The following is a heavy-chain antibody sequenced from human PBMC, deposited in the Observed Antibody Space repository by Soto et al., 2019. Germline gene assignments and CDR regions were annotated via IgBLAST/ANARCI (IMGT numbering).Heavy chain of an antibody. CDR1: GYSFTSYW. D-gene: IGHD6-13*01. Sequence: PGESLKISCRGSGYSFTSYWIGWVRQMPGKGLEWMGIIYPGDSDTRYSPSFQGQVTISADKSISTAYLQWSSLKASDTAMYYCARLAXVRSSSWTRYYYYGMDVWGQGTTVTVSS. V-gene: IGHV5-51*01. J-gene: IGHJ6*02. CDR2: IYPGDSDT. CDR3: ARLAXVRSSSWTRYYYYGMDV.